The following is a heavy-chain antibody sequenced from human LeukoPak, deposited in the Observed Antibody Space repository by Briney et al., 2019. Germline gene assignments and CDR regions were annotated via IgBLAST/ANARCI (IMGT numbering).Heavy chain of an antibody. CDR1: GFTFSSYA. D-gene: IGHD3-16*01. J-gene: IGHJ4*02. CDR2: ISGSGGST. CDR3: ARLRLHRKYYFNY. V-gene: IGHV3-23*01. Sequence: GGSLRLSCAASGFTFSSYAMSWVRQAPGKGLEWVSAISGSGGSTCYADSVKGRFTISRDNSKNTLYLQMNSLRAEDTAVYYCARLRLHRKYYFNYWGQGTLVTVSS.